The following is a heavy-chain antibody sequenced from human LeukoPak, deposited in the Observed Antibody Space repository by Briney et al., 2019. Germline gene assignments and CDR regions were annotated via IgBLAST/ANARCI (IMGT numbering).Heavy chain of an antibody. D-gene: IGHD6-13*01. J-gene: IGHJ4*02. CDR1: GYSFTSYW. Sequence: GESLKISCKGSGYSFTSYWIGWVRQMPGKGLEWMGIIYPGDSETRYSPSFQGQVTISGDKSISTAYVQWSSLKASDTAMYYCARRDSSSKHFDYWGQGTLVTVSS. CDR2: IYPGDSET. CDR3: ARRDSSSKHFDY. V-gene: IGHV5-51*01.